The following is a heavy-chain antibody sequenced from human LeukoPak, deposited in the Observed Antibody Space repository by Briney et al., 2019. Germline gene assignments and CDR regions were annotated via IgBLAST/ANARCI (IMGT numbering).Heavy chain of an antibody. D-gene: IGHD3-10*01. CDR2: ITYDGTNT. CDR3: AKDRACYGSGGMDV. Sequence: GGSLRLSCAASGFTFNSYAMRWVRQAPGKGLEWVAVITYDGTNTYYADSVKGRFTISRDTSKNTLSLQMNSPRAEDTGVYYCAKDRACYGSGGMDVWGQGTRVSVTS. V-gene: IGHV3-30*18. CDR1: GFTFNSYA. J-gene: IGHJ6*02.